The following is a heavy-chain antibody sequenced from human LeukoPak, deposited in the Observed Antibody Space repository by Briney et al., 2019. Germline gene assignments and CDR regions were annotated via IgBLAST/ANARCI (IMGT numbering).Heavy chain of an antibody. CDR2: IKQDGSEK. Sequence: GGSLRLSCAASGFTFSSYWMSWVRQAPGKGLEWVANIKQDGSEKYYVDSVKGRFTISRDNAKNSLYLQMNSLRAEDTAVYYCARDGYSNYDPYYFDYWGQGTLVTVSS. J-gene: IGHJ4*02. CDR3: ARDGYSNYDPYYFDY. CDR1: GFTFSSYW. D-gene: IGHD4-11*01. V-gene: IGHV3-7*01.